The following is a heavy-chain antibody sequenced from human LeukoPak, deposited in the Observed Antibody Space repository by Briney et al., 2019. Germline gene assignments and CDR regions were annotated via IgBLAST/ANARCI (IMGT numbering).Heavy chain of an antibody. CDR1: GGSISSNNW. V-gene: IGHV4-4*02. J-gene: IGHJ5*02. Sequence: PSGTLSLTCAVSGGSISSNNWWSWVRQPPGKGLEWIGEIYHGGSTNYKSSLKSRVTISVDKSKIQFSLKLSAVTAADTAVYYCARDSGTTGEVKFDPWGQGILVTVSS. CDR2: IYHGGST. D-gene: IGHD3-10*01. CDR3: ARDSGTTGEVKFDP.